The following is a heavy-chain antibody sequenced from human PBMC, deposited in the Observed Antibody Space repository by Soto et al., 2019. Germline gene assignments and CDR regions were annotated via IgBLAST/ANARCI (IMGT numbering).Heavy chain of an antibody. D-gene: IGHD6-6*01. J-gene: IGHJ3*02. CDR1: GFTFSSYS. CDR3: AREARQARPDAFDI. CDR2: ISSSSSYI. Sequence: EEQLVESGGGLVKPGGSLRLSCAASGFTFSSYSMNWVRQAPGKGLEWVSSISSSSSYIYYADSVKGRFTISRDNAKNSLYLQMNSLRAEDTAVYYCAREARQARPDAFDIWGQGTMVTVSS. V-gene: IGHV3-21*01.